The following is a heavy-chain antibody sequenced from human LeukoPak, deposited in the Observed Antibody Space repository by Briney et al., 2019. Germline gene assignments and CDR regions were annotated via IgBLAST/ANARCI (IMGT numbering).Heavy chain of an antibody. J-gene: IGHJ4*02. Sequence: PGGSLRLSCAASGFTFSSYAMSWVRQAPGKGLEWVSAISGSGGSTCYADSVKGRFTISRDNSKNTLYLQMNSLRAEDTAVYYCVRLGPYYDFWSGYYFDYWGQGTLVTVSS. CDR1: GFTFSSYA. V-gene: IGHV3-23*01. D-gene: IGHD3-3*01. CDR2: ISGSGGST. CDR3: VRLGPYYDFWSGYYFDY.